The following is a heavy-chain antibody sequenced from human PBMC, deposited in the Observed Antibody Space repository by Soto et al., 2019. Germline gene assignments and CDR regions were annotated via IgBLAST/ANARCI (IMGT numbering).Heavy chain of an antibody. CDR2: ISGSGGST. Sequence: EVQLLESGGGLVQPGGSLRLSCAASGFTFSSYAMSWVRQAPGKGLEWVSTISGSGGSTYYADSVKGRFTISRDNSKNTLYLQMNSLRAEDTAVYYCAKSRTRGVWDSSSSCHLDYWGQGTLVTVSS. CDR1: GFTFSSYA. CDR3: AKSRTRGVWDSSSSCHLDY. V-gene: IGHV3-23*01. J-gene: IGHJ4*02. D-gene: IGHD2-2*01.